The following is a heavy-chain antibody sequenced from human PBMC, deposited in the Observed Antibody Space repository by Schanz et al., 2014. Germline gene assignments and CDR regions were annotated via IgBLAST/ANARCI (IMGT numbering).Heavy chain of an antibody. D-gene: IGHD3-10*01. CDR2: IKSDGSST. CDR1: TFTFSSDW. Sequence: EVQLVESGGGVVQPGRSLRLSCAASTFTFSSDWMSWVRQAPGKGLVWVSRIKSDGSSTSYADSVKGRFTISRDNAKNTLYLQMNSLRAEDTAVYYCAKGRFGELSAFDIWGQGTMVTVSS. J-gene: IGHJ3*02. CDR3: AKGRFGELSAFDI. V-gene: IGHV3-74*02.